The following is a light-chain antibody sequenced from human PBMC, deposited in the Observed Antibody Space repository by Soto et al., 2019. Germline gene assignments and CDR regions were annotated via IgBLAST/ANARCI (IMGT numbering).Light chain of an antibody. CDR3: LQHKSYPLT. Sequence: DIQMTPSPSSLSASVGDRLPITCGASQGINSFLAWYQQKPGKAPKRLSDVASSLQSGVPSRCSGSGAGTEFTLTISSLQPEDFATYYCLQHKSYPLTVGGGTKVEIK. V-gene: IGKV1-17*01. CDR1: QGINSF. CDR2: VAS. J-gene: IGKJ4*01.